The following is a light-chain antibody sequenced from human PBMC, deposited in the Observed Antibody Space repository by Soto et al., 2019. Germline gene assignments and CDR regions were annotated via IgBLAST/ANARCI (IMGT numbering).Light chain of an antibody. CDR1: QNVPSNY. CDR2: AAS. CDR3: QHYGNSPYT. Sequence: EIVLTQSPGTLSLCPGERVTLSCRASQNVPSNYLAWYHHHPGQAPRLLIYAASSSATGVPGRFSGSGSGTEVTLTISRLESEDFAVDYCQHYGNSPYTFGQGTRLEIK. J-gene: IGKJ5*01. V-gene: IGKV3-20*01.